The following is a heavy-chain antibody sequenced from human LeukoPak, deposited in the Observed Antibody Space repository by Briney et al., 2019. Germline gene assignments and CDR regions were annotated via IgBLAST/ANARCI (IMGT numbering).Heavy chain of an antibody. J-gene: IGHJ5*02. CDR2: IIPIFGTA. CDR3: ARFSYYDSSGVEGDWFDP. V-gene: IGHV1-69*06. D-gene: IGHD3-22*01. CDR1: GGTFSSYA. Sequence: GASVKVSCKASGGTFSSYAISWVRQAPGQGLEWMGGIIPIFGTANYAQKFQGRVTITADKSTSTAYMELSSLRSEDTAVYYCARFSYYDSSGVEGDWFDPWGQGTLVTVSS.